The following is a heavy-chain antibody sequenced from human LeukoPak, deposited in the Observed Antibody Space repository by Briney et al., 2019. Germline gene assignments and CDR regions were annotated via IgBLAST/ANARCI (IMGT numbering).Heavy chain of an antibody. CDR1: GYTFTGYY. J-gene: IGHJ4*02. V-gene: IGHV1-2*02. D-gene: IGHD5-18*01. Sequence: ASVKLSCRASGYTFTGYYMHWVRQAPGQGLEWMGWINPNNGGTNYAQKFQGRVTMTRDTSISTAYMELNRLRSDDTAVYYCARDPYSNYFDYWGQGTLVTVSS. CDR3: ARDPYSNYFDY. CDR2: INPNNGGT.